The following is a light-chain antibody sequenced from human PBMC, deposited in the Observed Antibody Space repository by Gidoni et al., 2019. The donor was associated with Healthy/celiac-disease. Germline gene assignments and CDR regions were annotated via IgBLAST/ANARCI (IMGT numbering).Light chain of an antibody. J-gene: IGKJ2*03. CDR1: QSLLHSNGYNY. Sequence: DIVMTQSPLSLPVTPGEPASISCRSSQSLLHSNGYNYLDWYLQKPGQSPQLLIYLGSNRASGVPDRFGGSGSGTDFTLKISRVEAEDVGVYYCMQALLADSFGQGTKLEIK. CDR2: LGS. CDR3: MQALLADS. V-gene: IGKV2-28*01.